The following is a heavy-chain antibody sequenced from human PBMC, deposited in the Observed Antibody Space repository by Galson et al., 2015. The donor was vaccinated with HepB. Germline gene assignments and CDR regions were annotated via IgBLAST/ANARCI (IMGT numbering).Heavy chain of an antibody. CDR2: FDPEDGET. D-gene: IGHD3-22*01. Sequence: SVKVSCKVSGYTLTELSMHWVRQAPGKGLEWMGGFDPEDGETIYAQKFQGRVTMTEDTSTDTAYMELSSLRSEDTAVYYCATARRDYDSSGYYYIMGDYWGQGTLVTVSS. CDR1: GYTLTELS. CDR3: ATARRDYDSSGYYYIMGDY. J-gene: IGHJ4*02. V-gene: IGHV1-24*01.